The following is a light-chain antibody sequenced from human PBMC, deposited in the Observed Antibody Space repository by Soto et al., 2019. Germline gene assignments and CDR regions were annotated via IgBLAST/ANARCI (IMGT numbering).Light chain of an antibody. Sequence: DTQMTQSPSSLPASVSDRVTITCRASQSISNRLNWYQQKPGKVPEVLIYGASSLQAGVPSRFAGSRSGTDFTFTISSLLPIDGLTDDCQQVDSFPSTFGQGTKLE. V-gene: IGKV1-39*01. CDR1: QSISNR. CDR3: QQVDSFPST. CDR2: GAS. J-gene: IGKJ2*01.